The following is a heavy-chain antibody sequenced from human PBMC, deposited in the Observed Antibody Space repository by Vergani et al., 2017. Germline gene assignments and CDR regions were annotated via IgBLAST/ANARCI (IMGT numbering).Heavy chain of an antibody. CDR1: GGSFSGYY. Sequence: QVQLQQWGAGLLKPSETLSLTCAVYGGSFSGYYWSWIRQPPGKGLEWIGYIYYSGSTNYNPSLKSRVTISVDTSKNQFSLKLGSVTAADTAGYYCAGDRVNENGYEANYGREFGAKGPRSPSP. V-gene: IGHV4-34*11. J-gene: IGHJ6*02. D-gene: IGHD2-2*01. CDR3: AGDRVNENGYEANYGREF. CDR2: IYYSGST.